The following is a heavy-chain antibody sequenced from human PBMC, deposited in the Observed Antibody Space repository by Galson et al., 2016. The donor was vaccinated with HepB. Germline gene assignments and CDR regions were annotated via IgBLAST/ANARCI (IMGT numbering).Heavy chain of an antibody. CDR2: IRAYNGNT. D-gene: IGHD6-6*01. Sequence: SVKVSCKASGYTFTSYGISWVRQAPGQGLEWMGWIRAYNGNTNYALKFQARVTMTTDTSTNTAYMELRSLRSDDTAVYYCAGGLSSSWVNWFAPWGQGTLVTVSS. CDR1: GYTFTSYG. V-gene: IGHV1-18*01. CDR3: AGGLSSSWVNWFAP. J-gene: IGHJ5*02.